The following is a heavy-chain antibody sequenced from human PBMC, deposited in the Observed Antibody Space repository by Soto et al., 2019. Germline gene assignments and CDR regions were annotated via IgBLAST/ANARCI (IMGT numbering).Heavy chain of an antibody. J-gene: IGHJ6*02. Sequence: PSETLSLTCTVSGGYISSYYWSWVRRPPGKGLEWIGYIYNSGSTHSNPYPQSRVTISVDTSKNQFSLKLSSVTAADTGIYYCARARITMVREVIKYNMDVWGQGTTVTVSS. D-gene: IGHD3-10*01. CDR2: IYNSGST. CDR1: GGYISSYY. V-gene: IGHV4-59*01. CDR3: ARARITMVREVIKYNMDV.